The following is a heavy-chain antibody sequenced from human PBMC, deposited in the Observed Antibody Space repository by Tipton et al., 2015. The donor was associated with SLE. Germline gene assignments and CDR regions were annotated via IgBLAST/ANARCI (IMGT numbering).Heavy chain of an antibody. V-gene: IGHV3-30*04. CDR2: ISYDGSNK. D-gene: IGHD3-10*01. CDR3: ARDASYGSGSYQH. J-gene: IGHJ1*01. CDR1: GFTFSSYA. Sequence: SLRLSCAASGFTFSSYAMHWVRQAPGKGLEWVAVISYDGSNKYYADSVKGRFTISRDNAKNSLYLQMNSLRAEDTAVYYCARDASYGSGSYQHWGQGTLVTVSS.